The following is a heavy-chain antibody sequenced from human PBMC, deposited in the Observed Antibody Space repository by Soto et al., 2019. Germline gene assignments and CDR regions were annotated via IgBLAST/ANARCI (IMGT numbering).Heavy chain of an antibody. Sequence: GGSLRLSCSASGFTFRVYSMNWVRQAPGKGLEWVSYITSDERTIHYADSVKGRFTISRDNTKNSVYLQMNSLRAEDTAVYYCAALDTAMVKTAGYWGQGTLVTVSS. CDR3: AALDTAMVKTAGY. V-gene: IGHV3-48*04. J-gene: IGHJ4*02. D-gene: IGHD5-18*01. CDR1: GFTFRVYS. CDR2: ITSDERTI.